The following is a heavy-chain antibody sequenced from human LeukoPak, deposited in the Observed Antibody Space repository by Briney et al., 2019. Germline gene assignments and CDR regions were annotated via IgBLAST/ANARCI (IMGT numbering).Heavy chain of an antibody. V-gene: IGHV3-30*02. J-gene: IGHJ4*02. CDR3: AKDRRSGYYGSFDY. CDR2: IRYDGSNK. CDR1: GFTFSSYS. Sequence: QAGGSLRLSCAASGFTFSSYSMNWVRQAPGKGLEWVAFIRYDGSNKYYADSVKGRFTISRDNSKNTLYLQMNSLRAEDTAVYYCAKDRRSGYYGSFDYWGQGTLVTVSS. D-gene: IGHD3-3*01.